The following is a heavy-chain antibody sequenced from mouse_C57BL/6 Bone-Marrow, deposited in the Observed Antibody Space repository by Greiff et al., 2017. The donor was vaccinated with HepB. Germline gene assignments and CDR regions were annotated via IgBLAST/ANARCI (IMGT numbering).Heavy chain of an antibody. CDR3: ARENYYGSPRFDY. CDR2: IDPSDSYT. V-gene: IGHV1-59*01. CDR1: GYTFTSYW. D-gene: IGHD1-1*01. Sequence: VKLQQPGAELVRPGTSVKLSCKASGYTFTSYWMHWVKQRPGQGLEWIGVIDPSDSYTNYNQKFKGKATLTVDTSSSTAYMQLSSLTSEDSAVYYCARENYYGSPRFDYWGQGTTLTVSS. J-gene: IGHJ2*01.